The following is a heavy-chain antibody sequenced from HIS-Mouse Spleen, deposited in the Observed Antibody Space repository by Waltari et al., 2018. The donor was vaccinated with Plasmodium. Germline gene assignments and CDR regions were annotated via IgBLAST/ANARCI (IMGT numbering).Heavy chain of an antibody. D-gene: IGHD6-6*01. CDR1: GFTFSSFW. V-gene: IGHV3-7*01. J-gene: IGHJ4*02. CDR2: IKQDGSEK. CDR3: ATLSGLDDY. Sequence: EVQLVESGGGLVQPGGSLRLSCAASGFTFSSFWISWVRQAPGKGLEWVANIKQDGSEKYYVDSVKGRFTISRDNAKNSLYLQMNSLRAEDTAVYYCATLSGLDDYWGQGTLVTVSS.